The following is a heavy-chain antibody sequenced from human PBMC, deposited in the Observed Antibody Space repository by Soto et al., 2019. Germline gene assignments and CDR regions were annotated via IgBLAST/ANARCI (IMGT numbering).Heavy chain of an antibody. D-gene: IGHD2-2*01. CDR3: TRVICSSTSCYDAHQYNWFAR. CDR2: IRSKAYGGTT. CDR1: GFTFGDYA. J-gene: IGHJ5*02. V-gene: IGHV3-49*03. Sequence: LRLSCTASGFTFGDYAMSWFRQAPGKGLEWVGFIRSKAYGGTTEYAASVKGRFTISRDDSKSIAYLQMNSLKTEDTAVYYCTRVICSSTSCYDAHQYNWFARWGQGTLGTVSS.